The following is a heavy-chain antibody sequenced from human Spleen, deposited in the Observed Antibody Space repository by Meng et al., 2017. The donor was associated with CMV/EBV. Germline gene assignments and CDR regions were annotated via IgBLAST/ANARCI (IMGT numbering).Heavy chain of an antibody. Sequence: ASVKVSCKASGYTFIGYYIHWVRQAPGLGREWMGWINPNRCDTKFAQNFQGRVTMTRVGSISTVYMELRRLRSDDTAVYYCARDRDLRFLEWLSAYDIWGQGTMVTVSS. CDR3: ARDRDLRFLEWLSAYDI. D-gene: IGHD3-3*01. J-gene: IGHJ3*02. CDR1: GYTFIGYY. CDR2: INPNRCDT. V-gene: IGHV1-2*02.